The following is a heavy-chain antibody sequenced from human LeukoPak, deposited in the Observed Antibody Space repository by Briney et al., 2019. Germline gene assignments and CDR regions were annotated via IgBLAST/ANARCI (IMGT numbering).Heavy chain of an antibody. J-gene: IGHJ4*02. V-gene: IGHV4-34*01. Sequence: SETLSLTCAVYGGSFSGYYWSWIRQPPGKGLEWIGEINHSGSTNYNPSLKSRVTISVDTSKNQFSLKLSSVTAADTAVYYCARGPGGYSYGLDYWGQGTLVTVSS. CDR2: INHSGST. D-gene: IGHD5-18*01. CDR3: ARGPGGYSYGLDY. CDR1: GGSFSGYY.